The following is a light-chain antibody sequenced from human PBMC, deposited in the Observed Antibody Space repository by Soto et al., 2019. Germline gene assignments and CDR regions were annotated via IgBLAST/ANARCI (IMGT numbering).Light chain of an antibody. V-gene: IGKV3-20*01. Sequence: IVLTQSPGDLSLSPGERATLSCRASQTASSSHLAWYQQKPGQAPRLLIYDASSRATGISDRFSGSGSGTDFTLTISRLEPEDFAVYYCQQYGRSPYTFGQGTKVDIK. CDR3: QQYGRSPYT. CDR2: DAS. J-gene: IGKJ2*01. CDR1: QTASSSH.